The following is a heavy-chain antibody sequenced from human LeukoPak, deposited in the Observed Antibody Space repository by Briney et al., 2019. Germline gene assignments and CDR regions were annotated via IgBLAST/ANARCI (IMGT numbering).Heavy chain of an antibody. D-gene: IGHD6-13*01. CDR1: GFTFSSYA. J-gene: IGHJ4*02. Sequence: GGSLRLSCAASGFTFSSYAMSWVRQAPGKGLEWVSGISWNSGSIGYADSVKGRFTISRDNAKNSLYLQMNSLRAEDTALYYCAKDHVLGSSSWYNFDYWGQGTLVTVSS. V-gene: IGHV3-9*01. CDR2: ISWNSGSI. CDR3: AKDHVLGSSSWYNFDY.